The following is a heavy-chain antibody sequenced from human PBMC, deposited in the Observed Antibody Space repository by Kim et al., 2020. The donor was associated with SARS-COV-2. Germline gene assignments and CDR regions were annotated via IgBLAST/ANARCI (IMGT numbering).Heavy chain of an antibody. CDR3: ARNSGSNAFDI. D-gene: IGHD3-10*01. CDR2: K. J-gene: IGHJ3*02. V-gene: IGHV3-30*01. Sequence: KYYADSGKGRFTIARDNAKNTRYLQMNSLRAEDTAVYYCARNSGSNAFDIWGQGTMVTVSS.